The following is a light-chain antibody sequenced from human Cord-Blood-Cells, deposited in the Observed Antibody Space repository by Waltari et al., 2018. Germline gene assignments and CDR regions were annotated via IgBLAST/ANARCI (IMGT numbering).Light chain of an antibody. V-gene: IGLV2-14*01. J-gene: IGLJ2*01. CDR3: SSYTSSNVV. CDR1: SSDVGGYNS. CDR2: DVS. Sequence: QSALTQPASVSGSPGQSLTISCTGTSSDVGGYNSVSWYQQHPGKAHKLMIYDVSNRPSGVSNRFSSSKSGNTASLTISGLQAEDEADYYCSSYTSSNVVFGGGTKLTVL.